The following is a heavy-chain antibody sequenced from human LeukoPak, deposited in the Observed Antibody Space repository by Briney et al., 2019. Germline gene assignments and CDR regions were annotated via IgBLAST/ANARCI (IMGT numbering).Heavy chain of an antibody. Sequence: GGSLRLSCAASGFTFSSYSMNWVRQAPGKGLEWVSSISSGSSYIYYADSVKGRFTISRDNAKNSLYLQMNSLRAEDTAVYYCARENHVSGRTNAFDIWGQGTMVTVSS. D-gene: IGHD3-10*01. CDR1: GFTFSSYS. J-gene: IGHJ3*02. CDR2: ISSGSSYI. V-gene: IGHV3-21*01. CDR3: ARENHVSGRTNAFDI.